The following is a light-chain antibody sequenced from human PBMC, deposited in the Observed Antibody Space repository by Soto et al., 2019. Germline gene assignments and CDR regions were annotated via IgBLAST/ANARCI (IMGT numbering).Light chain of an antibody. Sequence: DIQMTQSPSSLSASVGDRVTITCRASQSINSYLNWYQQTPGKAPKLLIYAASSLQSGIPSRFSGSGSGTDFTLTINSLQPEDFATYYCQQSYSTPRTFGQGTKLEIK. CDR3: QQSYSTPRT. CDR2: AAS. V-gene: IGKV1-39*01. CDR1: QSINSY. J-gene: IGKJ2*02.